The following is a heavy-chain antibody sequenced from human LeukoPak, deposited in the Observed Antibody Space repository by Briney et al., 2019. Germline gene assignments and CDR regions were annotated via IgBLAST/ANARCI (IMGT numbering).Heavy chain of an antibody. CDR1: GFTFSSYW. Sequence: GGSLRLSCAASGFTFSSYWMSWVRQAPGKGLEWVANIKQDGSEKYYVDSVKGRFTFSRDNAKNSLCLQMNSLRAEDTAVYYCARDYYYESSGSVYWGQGTLVTVSA. V-gene: IGHV3-7*05. CDR2: IKQDGSEK. J-gene: IGHJ4*02. CDR3: ARDYYYESSGSVY. D-gene: IGHD3-22*01.